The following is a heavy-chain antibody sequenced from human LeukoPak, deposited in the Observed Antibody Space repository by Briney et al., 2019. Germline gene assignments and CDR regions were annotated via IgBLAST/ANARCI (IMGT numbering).Heavy chain of an antibody. J-gene: IGHJ4*02. D-gene: IGHD1-26*01. CDR2: INPNSDGT. V-gene: IGHV1-2*02. Sequence: ASVKVSCKAFGYTFTSYYIHWVRQAPGQGLEWMGWINPNSDGTIYAQKFQGRVTMTRDTSIRTVYMELSRLRSGDTAVYYCARARWDRARYFDYWGQGTLVTVSS. CDR1: GYTFTSYY. CDR3: ARARWDRARYFDY.